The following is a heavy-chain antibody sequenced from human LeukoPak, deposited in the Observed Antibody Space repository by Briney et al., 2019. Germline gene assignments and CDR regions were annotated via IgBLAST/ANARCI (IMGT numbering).Heavy chain of an antibody. CDR2: ISAYNGNT. CDR3: ARDVFGSSWYLWFDP. D-gene: IGHD6-13*01. J-gene: IGHJ5*02. Sequence: ASVKVSCKASGCTFTSYGISWVRQAPGQGLEWMGWISAYNGNTNYAQKLQGRVTMTTDTSTSTAYMELRSLRSDDTAVYYCARDVFGSSWYLWFDPWGQGTLVTVSS. V-gene: IGHV1-18*01. CDR1: GCTFTSYG.